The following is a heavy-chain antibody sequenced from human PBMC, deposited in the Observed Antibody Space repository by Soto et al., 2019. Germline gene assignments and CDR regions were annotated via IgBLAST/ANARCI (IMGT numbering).Heavy chain of an antibody. CDR1: GYTFTGYY. CDR2: INPNSGGT. Sequence: ASVEVSCKXSGYTFTGYYMHWVRQAPGQGLEWMGWINPNSGGTNYAQKFQGRVTMTRDTSISTAYMELSRLRSDDTAVYYCARDPVVAVAGTAGFDYWGQGTLVTVSS. D-gene: IGHD6-19*01. V-gene: IGHV1-2*02. CDR3: ARDPVVAVAGTAGFDY. J-gene: IGHJ4*02.